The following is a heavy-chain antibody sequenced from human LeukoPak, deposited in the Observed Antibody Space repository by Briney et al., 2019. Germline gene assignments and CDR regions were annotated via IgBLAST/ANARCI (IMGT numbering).Heavy chain of an antibody. V-gene: IGHV1-69*13. D-gene: IGHD3-16*02. Sequence: SVKVSCKASGGTFSSYAISWVRQAPGQGLEWMGGIIPIFGTANYAQKFQGRVTITADESTTTDYMELSSLRSEDTAVYYCARDNSVGDIAWWFDPWGQGTLVTVSS. CDR1: GGTFSSYA. J-gene: IGHJ5*02. CDR2: IIPIFGTA. CDR3: ARDNSVGDIAWWFDP.